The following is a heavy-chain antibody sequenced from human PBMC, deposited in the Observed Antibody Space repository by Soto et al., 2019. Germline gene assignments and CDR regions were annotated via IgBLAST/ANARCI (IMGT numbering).Heavy chain of an antibody. V-gene: IGHV3-23*01. D-gene: IGHD3-3*01. CDR3: AKDFDFWSGTSFDY. CDR2: ISGSGGST. CDR1: GFTFSSYA. J-gene: IGHJ4*02. Sequence: GGSLRLSCAASGFTFSSYAMSWVRQAPGKGLEWVSAISGSGGSTYYADSVKGRFTISRDNSKNTLYLQMNSLRTEDTAVYYCAKDFDFWSGTSFDYWGQGTLVTVSS.